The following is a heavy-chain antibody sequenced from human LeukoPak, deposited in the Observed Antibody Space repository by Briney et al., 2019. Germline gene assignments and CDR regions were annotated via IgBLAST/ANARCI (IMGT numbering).Heavy chain of an antibody. CDR2: IRYDGSNK. CDR1: GFTFSSYG. V-gene: IGHV3-30*02. D-gene: IGHD3-3*01. CDR3: ARGYYDFWSGYYTLDY. J-gene: IGHJ4*02. Sequence: GGSLRLSCAASGFTFSSYGMHWVRQAPGKGLEWVAFIRYDGSNKYYADSVKGRFTISRDNSKNTLYLQMNSLRAEDTAVYYCARGYYDFWSGYYTLDYWGQGTLVTVSS.